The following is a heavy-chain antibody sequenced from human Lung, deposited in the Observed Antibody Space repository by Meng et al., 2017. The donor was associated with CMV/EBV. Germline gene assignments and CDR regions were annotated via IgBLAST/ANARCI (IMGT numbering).Heavy chain of an antibody. Sequence: SXXVSXKASGYTFTSYGISWVRQAPGQGLEWMGWINVYNGRRDYAQRFKDRVTMTTDTSTSTAHMDLKSLRSDDTATYYCARERGYCSMIDCYKDGMDVWGQGXTVTVSS. CDR2: INVYNGRR. CDR3: ARERGYCSMIDCYKDGMDV. J-gene: IGHJ6*02. CDR1: GYTFTSYG. V-gene: IGHV1-18*01. D-gene: IGHD2-2*01.